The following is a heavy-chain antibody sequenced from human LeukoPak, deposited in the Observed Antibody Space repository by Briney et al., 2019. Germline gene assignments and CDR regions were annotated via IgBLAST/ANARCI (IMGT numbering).Heavy chain of an antibody. CDR1: GYTFTGYY. CDR2: IDPNSGGT. Sequence: ASVKVSCKASGYTFTGYYMHWVRQAPGQGLEWMGWIDPNSGGTNYAQKFQGRVTMTRDTSISTAYMELSRLRPDDTAVYYCARVGRAARQEGPWGQGTLVTVSS. V-gene: IGHV1-2*02. D-gene: IGHD6-6*01. CDR3: ARVGRAARQEGP. J-gene: IGHJ5*02.